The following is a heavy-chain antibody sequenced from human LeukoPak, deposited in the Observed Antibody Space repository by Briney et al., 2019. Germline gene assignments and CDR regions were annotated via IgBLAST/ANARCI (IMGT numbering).Heavy chain of an antibody. J-gene: IGHJ4*02. CDR2: IYSGGST. Sequence: GGSLRLSCAASGFTVSSNYMSWVRQAPGKGLEWVSVIYSGGSTYYADSVKGRFTISRDNSENTLYLQMNSLRAEDTAVYYCARVFCSGGSCYGDYWGQGTLVTVSS. D-gene: IGHD2-15*01. CDR3: ARVFCSGGSCYGDY. CDR1: GFTVSSNY. V-gene: IGHV3-66*01.